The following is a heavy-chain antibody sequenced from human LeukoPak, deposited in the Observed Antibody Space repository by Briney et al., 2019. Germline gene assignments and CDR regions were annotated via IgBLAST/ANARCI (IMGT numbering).Heavy chain of an antibody. CDR1: GYTFTGYY. CDR3: ARERRAGTYYYDSSGYEGGFDY. D-gene: IGHD3-22*01. CDR2: MNPNSGNT. J-gene: IGHJ4*02. V-gene: IGHV1-2*02. Sequence: ASVKVSCKASGYTFTGYYMHWVRQAPGQGLEWMGWMNPNSGNTGYAQKFQGRVTMTRDTSISTAYMELSRLRSDDTAVYYCARERRAGTYYYDSSGYEGGFDYWGQGTLVTVSS.